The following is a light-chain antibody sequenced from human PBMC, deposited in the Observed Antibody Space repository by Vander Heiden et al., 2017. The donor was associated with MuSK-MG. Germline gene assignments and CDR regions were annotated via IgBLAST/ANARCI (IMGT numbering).Light chain of an antibody. Sequence: QSALTQPASVSGSPGQSVTISCTCASSDVGGYNYVSWYQQHPGKAPKLMIYDVITRPSGVANRFSGSKSGNKASLTISGLQAEDEADYYCSSYTSTSTLVVFGGGTKLTVL. J-gene: IGLJ2*01. CDR2: DVI. V-gene: IGLV2-14*03. CDR1: SSDVGGYNY. CDR3: SSYTSTSTLVV.